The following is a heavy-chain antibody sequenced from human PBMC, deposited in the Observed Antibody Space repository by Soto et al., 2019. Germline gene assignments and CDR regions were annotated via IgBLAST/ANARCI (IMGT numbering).Heavy chain of an antibody. CDR2: IVVGSGNT. CDR3: AAFTKGGRAAAGWGFDP. Sequence: QMQLVQSGPEVKKPGTSVKVSCKAAGFTFTSSARQWVRQARGQRLEWIGWIVVGSGNTNYAQKFQERVTITRDMSTSTAYMELSSLRSEDTAVYYCAAFTKGGRAAAGWGFDPWGQGTLVTVSS. D-gene: IGHD6-13*01. J-gene: IGHJ5*02. V-gene: IGHV1-58*02. CDR1: GFTFTSSA.